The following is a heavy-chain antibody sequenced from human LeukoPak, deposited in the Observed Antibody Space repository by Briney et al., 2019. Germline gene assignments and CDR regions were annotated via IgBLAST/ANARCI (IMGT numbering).Heavy chain of an antibody. V-gene: IGHV4-34*01. CDR1: GGSFSGYY. J-gene: IGHJ5*02. CDR2: INHSGST. CDR3: ARLYGSGSYYPYNWFDP. D-gene: IGHD3-10*01. Sequence: SETLSLTCAVYGGSFSGYYWSWIRQPPGKGPEWIGEINHSGSTNYNPSLKSRVTISVDTSKNQFSLRLSSVTAADTAVYYCARLYGSGSYYPYNWFDPWGQGTLVTVSS.